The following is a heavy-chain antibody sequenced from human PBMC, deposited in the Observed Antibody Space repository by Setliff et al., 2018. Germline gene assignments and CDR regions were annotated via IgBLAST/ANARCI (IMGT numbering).Heavy chain of an antibody. CDR2: IGARNVKT. J-gene: IGHJ3*02. CDR1: GYTFTTYG. V-gene: IGHV1-18*04. D-gene: IGHD7-27*01. CDR3: ARRWETGDQDAYDI. Sequence: ASVKVSCKASGYTFTTYGISWVRQAPGQGLEWMGWIGARNVKTNYAQKFQDRVTMTIDTSTSTGYMELRSLTSDDTAVYYCARRWETGDQDAYDIWGQGTMVTVSS.